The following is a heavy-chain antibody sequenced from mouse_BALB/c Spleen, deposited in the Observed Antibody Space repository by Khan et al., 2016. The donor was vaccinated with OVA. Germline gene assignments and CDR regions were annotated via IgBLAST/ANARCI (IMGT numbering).Heavy chain of an antibody. CDR3: ATLYGYPFAY. J-gene: IGHJ3*01. V-gene: IGHV14-3*02. Sequence: VQLQQSGAELVKPGASVKLSCTASGFNIKDTYMHWVKQRPEQGPEWIGRIDPANGDIKYDPKFQDKATITADTSSNTAYLQVNSLTSEDTAVYYCATLYGYPFAYWGQGILVAVSA. CDR1: GFNIKDTY. D-gene: IGHD2-2*01. CDR2: IDPANGDI.